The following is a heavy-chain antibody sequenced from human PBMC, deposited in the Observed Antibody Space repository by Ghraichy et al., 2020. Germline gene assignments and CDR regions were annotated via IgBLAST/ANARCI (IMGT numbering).Heavy chain of an antibody. CDR2: IYHSGGT. J-gene: IGHJ5*02. D-gene: IGHD6-13*01. V-gene: IGHV4-39*01. Sequence: SETLSLTCIVSGGSIISNSYYWGWIRQPPGKGLEWVGSIYHSGGTYYNPSLKSPVTISVDTSKNQFSLTLSSVTVAATAVYYCARLGIATVGNDLWGQGSLVTGSS. CDR3: ARLGIATVGNDL. CDR1: GGSIISNSYY.